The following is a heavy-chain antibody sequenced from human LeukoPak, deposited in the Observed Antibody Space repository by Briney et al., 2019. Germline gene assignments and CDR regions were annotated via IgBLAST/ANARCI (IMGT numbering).Heavy chain of an antibody. Sequence: ASVKVSCKASGYTFTGYYMHWVRQAPGQGLEWMGWINPNSGDTNYAQKFHGRVTMTRDTSISTAYMELSRLRSDDTAAYYCARYLKGAFDIWGQGTMVTVSS. CDR1: GYTFTGYY. CDR3: ARYLKGAFDI. V-gene: IGHV1-2*02. J-gene: IGHJ3*02. CDR2: INPNSGDT.